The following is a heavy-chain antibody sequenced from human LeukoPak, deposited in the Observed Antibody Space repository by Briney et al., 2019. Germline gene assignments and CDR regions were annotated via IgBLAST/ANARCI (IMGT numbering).Heavy chain of an antibody. Sequence: GGSLRLSCAGSGFTFSSYTMHWVRQAPGKGLEWVSGINWNGGSTGYADSVKGRFTISRDNAKNSLYLQMNSLRAEDTALYYCAREQGMVRGSWFDPWGQGTLVTVSS. J-gene: IGHJ5*02. V-gene: IGHV3-20*04. D-gene: IGHD3-10*01. CDR1: GFTFSSYT. CDR3: AREQGMVRGSWFDP. CDR2: INWNGGST.